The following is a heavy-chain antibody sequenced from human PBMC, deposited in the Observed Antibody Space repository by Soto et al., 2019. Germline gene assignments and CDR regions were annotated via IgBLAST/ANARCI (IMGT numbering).Heavy chain of an antibody. CDR1: GGPFSGYY. Sequence: PSETLSLTFAVYGGPFSGYYWSWIRQPPGKGLEWIGEINHSGSTNYNPSLKSRVTISVDTSKNQFSLKLSSVTAAGTAVYYCARVFPPRMAARFGPQKQNSQRFDYWGQGILVTVSS. CDR2: INHSGST. V-gene: IGHV4-34*01. J-gene: IGHJ4*02. D-gene: IGHD6-6*01. CDR3: ARVFPPRMAARFGPQKQNSQRFDY.